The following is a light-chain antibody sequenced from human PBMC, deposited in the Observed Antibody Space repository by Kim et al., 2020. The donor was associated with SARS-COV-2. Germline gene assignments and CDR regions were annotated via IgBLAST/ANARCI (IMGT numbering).Light chain of an antibody. V-gene: IGLV2-14*04. J-gene: IGLJ1*01. Sequence: ITISCAGTSRDIGAYNYVSWYKQHPGKAPKMIIYDVSARPSGVSNRFSGSKSGNTASLTISGLQPEDEADYYCSSYRSSSTFVFGTGTKVTV. CDR1: SRDIGAYNY. CDR2: DVS. CDR3: SSYRSSSTFV.